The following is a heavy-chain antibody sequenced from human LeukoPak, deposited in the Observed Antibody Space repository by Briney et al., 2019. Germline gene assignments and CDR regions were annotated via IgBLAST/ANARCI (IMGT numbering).Heavy chain of an antibody. D-gene: IGHD5-24*01. CDR3: ARREMATSGETFDY. CDR1: GGSISSSSYY. J-gene: IGHJ4*02. V-gene: IGHV4-39*07. CDR2: IYYSGST. Sequence: PSETLSLTCTVSGGSISSSSYYWGWIRQPPGKGLEWIGSIYYSGSTYYNPSLKSRVTISVDTSKNQFSLKLSSVTAADTAVYYCARREMATSGETFDYWGQGTLVTVSS.